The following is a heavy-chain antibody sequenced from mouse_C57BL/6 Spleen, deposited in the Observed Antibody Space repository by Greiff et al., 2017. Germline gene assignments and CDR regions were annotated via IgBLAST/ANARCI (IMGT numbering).Heavy chain of an antibody. V-gene: IGHV1-82*01. CDR3: ARGGDSSGLFFDY. D-gene: IGHD3-2*02. J-gene: IGHJ2*01. Sequence: QVQLQQSGPELVKPGASVKISCKASGYAFSSSWMNWVKQRPGKGLEWIGRIYPGDGDTNYNGKFKGKATLTADTSSSTAYMQLSSLTSEDSAVYFCARGGDSSGLFFDYWGQGTTRTVSA. CDR1: GYAFSSSW. CDR2: IYPGDGDT.